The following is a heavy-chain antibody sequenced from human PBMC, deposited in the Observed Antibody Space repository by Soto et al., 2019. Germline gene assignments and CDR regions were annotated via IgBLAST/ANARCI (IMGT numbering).Heavy chain of an antibody. CDR1: GASMTSNY. J-gene: IGHJ4*02. D-gene: IGHD6-13*01. CDR2: IYHSGGT. V-gene: IGHV4-59*01. CDR3: AGHAGYFAPVDH. Sequence: QVQLQESGPRLVKPSETLSLTCTVSGASMTSNYWSWIRQTPTKGLEWIGFIYHSGGTNVHTSLKSRVTLSVDNSKNQISMRLSSVTAADTAVYYCAGHAGYFAPVDHWGQGTPVIVSP.